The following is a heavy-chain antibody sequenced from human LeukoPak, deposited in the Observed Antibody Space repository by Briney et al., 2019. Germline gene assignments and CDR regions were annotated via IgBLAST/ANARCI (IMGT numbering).Heavy chain of an antibody. CDR3: AKSGGSFYLFDY. J-gene: IGHJ4*02. Sequence: PGGSLRLSCAASGFTFSSYAMSWVRQAPGKGLESVSSVSDAGGSSYSADSVRGQFIISRDNSKNALYLQMKSLRAEDTAVYYCAKSGGSFYLFDYWGRGTLVTVSS. CDR2: VSDAGGSS. CDR1: GFTFSSYA. V-gene: IGHV3-23*01. D-gene: IGHD6-25*01.